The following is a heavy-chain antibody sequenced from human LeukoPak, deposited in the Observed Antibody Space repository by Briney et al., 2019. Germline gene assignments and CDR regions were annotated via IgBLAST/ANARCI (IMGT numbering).Heavy chain of an antibody. Sequence: GGSLRLSCAASGFTFSSYWMHWVRQAPGKGLVWVSRINSDGSSTSYADSVKGRFTISRDNAKNTLYLQMNSLRAEDTAVYYCARDLRLRYFDWFDAFDIWGQGTMVTVSS. D-gene: IGHD3-9*01. V-gene: IGHV3-74*01. CDR3: ARDLRLRYFDWFDAFDI. CDR2: INSDGSST. CDR1: GFTFSSYW. J-gene: IGHJ3*02.